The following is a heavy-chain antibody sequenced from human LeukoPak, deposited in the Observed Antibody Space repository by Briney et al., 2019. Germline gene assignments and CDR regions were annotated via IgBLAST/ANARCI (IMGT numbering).Heavy chain of an antibody. J-gene: IGHJ3*02. Sequence: SETLSLTCTVSGYSISSGYYWGWIRQPPGKGLEWIGNIYNSGSTYYNPSLKSRVTISVDTSKNQFSLKLSSVTAADTAVYYCARDIASPVCVSRYYYDSPGAFDIWGQGTMVTVSS. D-gene: IGHD3-22*01. CDR3: ARDIASPVCVSRYYYDSPGAFDI. CDR2: IYNSGST. CDR1: GYSISSGYY. V-gene: IGHV4-38-2*02.